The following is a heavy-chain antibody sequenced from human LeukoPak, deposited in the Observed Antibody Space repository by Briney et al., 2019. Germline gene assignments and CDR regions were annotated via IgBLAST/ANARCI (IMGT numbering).Heavy chain of an antibody. CDR3: ASDPRGTDAFDI. J-gene: IGHJ3*02. CDR1: GYTFTSYA. D-gene: IGHD1-14*01. Sequence: ASVKVSCKASGYTFTSYAMNWVRQATGQGLEWMGWMNPNSGNTGYAQKFQGRVTITRNTSISTAYMELSSLRSEDTAVYYCASDPRGTDAFDIWGQGTMVTVSS. CDR2: MNPNSGNT. V-gene: IGHV1-8*03.